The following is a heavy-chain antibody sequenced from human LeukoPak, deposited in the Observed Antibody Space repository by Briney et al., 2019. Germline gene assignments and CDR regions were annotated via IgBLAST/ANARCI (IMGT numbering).Heavy chain of an antibody. V-gene: IGHV2-5*01. CDR1: GFSLSTSGVG. CDR2: IYWNDDK. CDR3: AHSLRFLDPMTFDY. D-gene: IGHD3-3*01. Sequence: SGPTLVNPTQTLTLTCTFSGFSLSTSGVGVGWIRQPPGKAPEWLALIYWNDDKRYSPSLKSRLTITKDTSKNQVVLTMTNMDPVDTATYYCAHSLRFLDPMTFDYWGQGTLVTVSS. J-gene: IGHJ4*02.